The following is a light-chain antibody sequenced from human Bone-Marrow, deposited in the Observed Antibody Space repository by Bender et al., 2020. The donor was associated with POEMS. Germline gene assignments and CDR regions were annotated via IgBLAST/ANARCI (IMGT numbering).Light chain of an antibody. CDR2: DDT. CDR3: QVWDSSGDNLYV. J-gene: IGLJ1*01. CDR1: KIETVT. Sequence: SYVLTQPPSVSVAPGQTARISCGGDKIETVTVHWYQQKPGQAPVLVVYDDTSRPPGIPDRFSGSRSDNPATLTIRTVETGDEADYYCQVWDSSGDNLYVFGPGTKVTVV. V-gene: IGLV3-21*02.